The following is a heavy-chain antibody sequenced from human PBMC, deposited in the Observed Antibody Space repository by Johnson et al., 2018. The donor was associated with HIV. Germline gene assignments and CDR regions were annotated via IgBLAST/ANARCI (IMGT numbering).Heavy chain of an antibody. CDR3: AKDRFSGYDFSGAFDI. Sequence: VQLVESGGGVVRPGGSLRLSCAASGFTFDDYGMSWVRQAPGKGLEWVSGISGSGGSTYYADSVKGRFTISRDNSKNTLYLQMNSLRAEDTAVYYCAKDRFSGYDFSGAFDIWGQGTMVTVSS. D-gene: IGHD5-12*01. CDR2: ISGSGGST. CDR1: GFTFDDYG. J-gene: IGHJ3*02. V-gene: IGHV3-23*04.